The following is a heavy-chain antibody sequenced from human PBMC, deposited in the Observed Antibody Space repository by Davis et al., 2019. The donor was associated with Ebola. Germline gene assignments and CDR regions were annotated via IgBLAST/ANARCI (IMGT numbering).Heavy chain of an antibody. J-gene: IGHJ4*02. CDR3: EGGSYCSGDSCYDY. D-gene: IGHD2-15*01. CDR1: GFTFSSYS. V-gene: IGHV3-21*01. CDR2: ISSSSSYI. Sequence: GESLKISCAASGFTFSSYSMNWVRQAPGKGLEWVSSISSSSSYIYYADSVKGRFTISRDNAKNTLYLQMNSLRAEDTAVYYCEGGSYCSGDSCYDYWGQGTLVTVSS.